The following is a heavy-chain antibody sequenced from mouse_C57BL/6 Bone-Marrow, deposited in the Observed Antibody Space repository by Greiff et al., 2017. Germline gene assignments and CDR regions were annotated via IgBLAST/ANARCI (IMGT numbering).Heavy chain of an antibody. CDR1: GFNIKDDY. CDR3: TTPVYSNSL. J-gene: IGHJ2*01. Sequence: VQLQPSGAELVRPGASVKLSCTASGFNIKDDYMHWVKQMPEQGLEWIGWIDPENGDTEYASKFQGKATITADTSSNTAYLQLSSLTSEDTAVYYCTTPVYSNSLWGQGTTLTVSS. CDR2: IDPENGDT. V-gene: IGHV14-4*01. D-gene: IGHD2-5*01.